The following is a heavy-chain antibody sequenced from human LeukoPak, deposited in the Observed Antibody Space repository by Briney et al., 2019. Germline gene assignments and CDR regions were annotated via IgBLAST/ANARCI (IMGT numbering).Heavy chain of an antibody. CDR2: INSDGSSK. D-gene: IGHD5-24*01. V-gene: IGHV3-74*01. CDR1: GFTFSSYW. J-gene: IGHJ4*02. Sequence: PGGSLRLSCAASGFTFSSYWMHWVRQAPGKGLVWVSRINSDGSSKCYADSVKGRVTISRDNAKNSLYLQMNSLRAEDMTLYYCAKARRDGYNSSGIFDYWGQGTLVTVSS. CDR3: AKARRDGYNSSGIFDY.